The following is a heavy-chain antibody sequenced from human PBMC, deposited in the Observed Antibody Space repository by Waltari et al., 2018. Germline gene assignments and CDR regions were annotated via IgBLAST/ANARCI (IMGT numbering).Heavy chain of an antibody. D-gene: IGHD3-16*01. CDR1: GGSISSSSYY. V-gene: IGHV4-39*07. Sequence: QLQLQESGPGLVKPSETLSLTCTVSGGSISSSSYYWGWIRQPPGKGLEWIGSIYYSGSTYYNPSLKSRVTISVDTSKNQFSLKLSSVTAADTAVYYCARDGGYPGHFFDYWGQGTLVTVSS. J-gene: IGHJ4*02. CDR3: ARDGGYPGHFFDY. CDR2: IYYSGST.